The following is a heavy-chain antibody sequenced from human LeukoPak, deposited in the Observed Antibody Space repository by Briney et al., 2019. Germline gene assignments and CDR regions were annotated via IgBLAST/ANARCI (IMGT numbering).Heavy chain of an antibody. CDR3: AKDLGYYDSSGYYLFDY. CDR1: GFTFGSYG. CDR2: IGYDGSNK. Sequence: GGSLKLSGAASGFTFGSYGMHGVRRAQARGWGGGPFIGYDGSNKYYADSVKGRFTISRDNSKNTLYLQMNSLRAEDTAVYYCAKDLGYYDSSGYYLFDYWGQGTLVTVSS. V-gene: IGHV3-30*02. J-gene: IGHJ4*02. D-gene: IGHD3-22*01.